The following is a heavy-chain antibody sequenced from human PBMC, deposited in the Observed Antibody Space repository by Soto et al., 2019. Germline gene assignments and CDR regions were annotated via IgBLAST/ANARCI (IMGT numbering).Heavy chain of an antibody. J-gene: IGHJ4*02. CDR3: ASGIQLWLRRINNGYSG. D-gene: IGHD5-18*01. V-gene: IGHV1-69*12. Sequence: QVQLVQPGAEVKKPESSVKVSCKAPGGTFSTYAISWVRQAPGQGLEWMGGIIPMFGTANYAQRFQDRVTITADVSTNTVFMELSSLRSEDTAVYFCASGIQLWLRRINNGYSGWGQGTLVTVSS. CDR2: IIPMFGTA. CDR1: GGTFSTYA.